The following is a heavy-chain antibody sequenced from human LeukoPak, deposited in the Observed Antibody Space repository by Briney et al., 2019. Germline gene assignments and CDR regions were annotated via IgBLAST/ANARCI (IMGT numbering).Heavy chain of an antibody. V-gene: IGHV4-39*01. J-gene: IGHJ4*02. CDR3: ARVGSGSFDY. D-gene: IGHD1-26*01. CDR1: GGSISSSSYY. CDR2: IYYSGST. Sequence: KPSETLSLTCTVSGGSISSSSYYWGWIRQPPGKGLEWIGSIYYSGSTYYNPSLKSRVTISVDTSKNQFSLKLSSVTAADTAVYYCARVGSGSFDYWGQGTLVTVSS.